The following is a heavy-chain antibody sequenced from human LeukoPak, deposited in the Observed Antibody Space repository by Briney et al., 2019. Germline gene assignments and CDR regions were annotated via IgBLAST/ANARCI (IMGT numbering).Heavy chain of an antibody. Sequence: GGSLRLSCAASGFTFSGSAMHWVRQAPGKGLEWASTMTGSGGSTYYADSVKGRFTISRDNSKNTLYLQMNSLRAEDTAVYYCARRQQGYMDVWGKGTTVTVSS. CDR1: GFTFSGSA. D-gene: IGHD6-13*01. V-gene: IGHV3-23*01. CDR3: ARRQQGYMDV. CDR2: MTGSGGST. J-gene: IGHJ6*03.